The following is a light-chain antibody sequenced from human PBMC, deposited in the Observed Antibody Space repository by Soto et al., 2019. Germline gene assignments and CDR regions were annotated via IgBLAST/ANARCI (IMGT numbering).Light chain of an antibody. J-gene: IGKJ2*01. CDR3: LQYGSSPPNT. CDR2: GAS. CDR1: QSVSSSY. V-gene: IGKV3-20*01. Sequence: EIVLTQSPGTLSLSPGERATLSCRASQSVSSSYLAWYQQKPGQAPRVLIYGASSRATGIPDRFSGSGSGTEFTLTISRLEPEDFAVYYYLQYGSSPPNTFGQGTKLEIK.